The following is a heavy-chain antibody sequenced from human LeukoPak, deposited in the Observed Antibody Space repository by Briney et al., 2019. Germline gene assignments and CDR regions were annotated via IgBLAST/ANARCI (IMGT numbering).Heavy chain of an antibody. V-gene: IGHV3-74*01. CDR3: ARGGSGLFDL. D-gene: IGHD1-26*01. CDR2: VHKDGIST. J-gene: IGHJ3*01. Sequence: PGGSLRLSCADSGFPLRSFLVHWVPQAQGKGLVWVSHVHKDGISTSYTDSVKGRFTISRDNAKNTVDLQMNSLRGEDTGVYYCARGGSGLFDLWGLGTMVTVSS. CDR1: GFPLRSFL.